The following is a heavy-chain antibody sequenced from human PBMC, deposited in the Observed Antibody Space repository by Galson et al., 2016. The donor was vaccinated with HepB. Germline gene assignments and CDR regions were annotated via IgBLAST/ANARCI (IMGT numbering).Heavy chain of an antibody. D-gene: IGHD1-7*01. Sequence: CAISADSVSSNSVAWNWIRQSPPRGLQWLGRTYYRSKWYDDYAVSVKSRITINPDTSKHQFSLQLNPVTPADSAVYCCAREGTGTTDYGMDVWGQGTTVTVSS. J-gene: IGHJ6*02. CDR3: AREGTGTTDYGMDV. CDR2: TYYRSKWYD. V-gene: IGHV6-1*01. CDR1: ADSVSSNSVA.